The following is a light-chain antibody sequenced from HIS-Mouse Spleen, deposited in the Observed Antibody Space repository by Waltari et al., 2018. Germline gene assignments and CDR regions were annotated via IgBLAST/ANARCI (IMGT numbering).Light chain of an antibody. J-gene: IGLJ2*01. V-gene: IGLV3-10*01. Sequence: SYELTQPPSVSVSPGQTARITCSGDALPKKYAYWYQQKSDQAPVLVIDEDSKRPSGIPERFSGSSSGTMATLTISGAQVEDEADYYCYSTDSSGNHRVFGGGTKLTVL. CDR2: EDS. CDR3: YSTDSSGNHRV. CDR1: ALPKKY.